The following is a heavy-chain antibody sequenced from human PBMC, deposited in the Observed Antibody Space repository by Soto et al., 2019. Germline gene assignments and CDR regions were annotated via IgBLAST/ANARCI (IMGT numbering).Heavy chain of an antibody. D-gene: IGHD3-3*01. Sequence: GGSLRLSCAASGFTFSDYYMSWIRQAPGKGLEWVSYISSSGSTIYHADSVKGRFTISRDNAKNSLYLQMNSLRAEDTAVYYCARVDYDFWSGYSKPYYFDYWGQGTLVTVYS. V-gene: IGHV3-11*01. CDR3: ARVDYDFWSGYSKPYYFDY. J-gene: IGHJ4*02. CDR1: GFTFSDYY. CDR2: ISSSGSTI.